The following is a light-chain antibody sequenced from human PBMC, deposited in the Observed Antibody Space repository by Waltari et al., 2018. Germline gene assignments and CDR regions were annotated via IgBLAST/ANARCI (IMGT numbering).Light chain of an antibody. J-gene: IGKJ4*01. V-gene: IGKV1-12*01. CDR2: AAS. CDR3: QQANSFPL. CDR1: QGISTW. Sequence: DIQMTQSPSSVSASVGDRVTITFRASQGISTWLGWYQQKPGKAPKPLIYAASSLQSGVPSRFSGSGSGTEFTLTISSLQPEDFATYYCQQANSFPLFGGGTKVEIK.